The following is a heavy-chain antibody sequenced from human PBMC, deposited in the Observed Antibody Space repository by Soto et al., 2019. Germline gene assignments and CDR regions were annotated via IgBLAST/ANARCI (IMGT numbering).Heavy chain of an antibody. V-gene: IGHV1-8*01. CDR2: MNPNSGNT. CDR1: GYTFTSYD. D-gene: IGHD6-13*01. J-gene: IGHJ6*02. Sequence: ASVKVSCKASGYTFTSYDINWVRQATGQGLEWMGWMNPNSGNTGYAQKSQGRVTMTRNTSISTAYMELSSLRSEDTAVYYCARESPISSSWYGTYYYYGMDVWGQGTTVTVSS. CDR3: ARESPISSSWYGTYYYYGMDV.